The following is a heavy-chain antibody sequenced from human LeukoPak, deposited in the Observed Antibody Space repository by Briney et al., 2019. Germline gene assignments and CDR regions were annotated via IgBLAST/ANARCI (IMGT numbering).Heavy chain of an antibody. CDR1: GGSISSSSYY. V-gene: IGHV4-39*01. CDR3: ARRGLENWFDP. D-gene: IGHD1-1*01. CDR2: IYYSGST. J-gene: IGHJ5*02. Sequence: SETLSLTCTDSGGSISSSSYYWGWIRQPPGKGLEWIGSIYYSGSTYYNPSLKSRVTISVDTSKNQFSLKLSSVTAADTAVYYCARRGLENWFDPWGQGTLVTVSS.